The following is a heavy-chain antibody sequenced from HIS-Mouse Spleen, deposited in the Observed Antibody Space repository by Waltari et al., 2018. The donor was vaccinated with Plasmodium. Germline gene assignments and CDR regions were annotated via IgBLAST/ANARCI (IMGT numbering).Heavy chain of an antibody. D-gene: IGHD7-27*01. V-gene: IGHV3-7*01. Sequence: EVQLVESGGGLVQPGGSLRLSCAASGVTFRSSWMSWVRQAPGKGLEWVANIKQDGSEKYYVDSVKGRFTISRDNAKNSLYLQMNSLRAEDTAVYYCAREFGTGNWYFDLWGRGTLVTVSS. CDR1: GVTFRSSW. CDR2: IKQDGSEK. J-gene: IGHJ2*01. CDR3: AREFGTGNWYFDL.